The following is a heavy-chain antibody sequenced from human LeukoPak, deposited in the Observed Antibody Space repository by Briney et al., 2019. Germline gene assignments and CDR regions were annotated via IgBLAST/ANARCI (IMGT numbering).Heavy chain of an antibody. V-gene: IGHV4-59*08. Sequence: PSETLSLTCTVSGGSITSDYWSWIRQPPRKGLEWIWYISYSGSTSSDPSLKGRVTISGDSSKKQFSLKLSSLTAADTAVYYCARFYYDSRGYWYYFAYWGQGTLVTVSS. J-gene: IGHJ4*02. CDR3: ARFYYDSRGYWYYFAY. CDR2: ISYSGST. CDR1: GGSITSDY. D-gene: IGHD3-22*01.